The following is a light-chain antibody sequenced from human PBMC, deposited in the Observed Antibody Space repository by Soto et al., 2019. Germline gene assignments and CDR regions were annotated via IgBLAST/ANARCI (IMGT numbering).Light chain of an antibody. CDR1: QRMSSNY. CDR3: QQYGTLHPTYT. V-gene: IGKV3-20*01. Sequence: LVLTQSPGTLSLSPGERATLSCRASQRMSSNYLAWYQQRPGQAPRLLIYGTSSGATGIPDRFSGSGSGTDFTLTISRLEPEDSAVYYCQQYGTLHPTYTFGQGTRLEIK. J-gene: IGKJ5*01. CDR2: GTS.